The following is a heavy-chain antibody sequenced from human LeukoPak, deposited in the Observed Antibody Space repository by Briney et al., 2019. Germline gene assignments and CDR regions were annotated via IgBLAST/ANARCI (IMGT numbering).Heavy chain of an antibody. CDR3: ARDPDYYDSSGYYYLDY. CDR1: GFTFSGYS. CDR2: ISSSSSYI. D-gene: IGHD3-22*01. V-gene: IGHV3-21*01. Sequence: GGSLRLSCAASGFTFSGYSMNWVRQAPGKGLEWVSSISSSSSYIYYADSVKGRFTISRDNAKNSLYLQMNSLRAKDTAVYYCARDPDYYDSSGYYYLDYWGQGTLVTVSS. J-gene: IGHJ4*02.